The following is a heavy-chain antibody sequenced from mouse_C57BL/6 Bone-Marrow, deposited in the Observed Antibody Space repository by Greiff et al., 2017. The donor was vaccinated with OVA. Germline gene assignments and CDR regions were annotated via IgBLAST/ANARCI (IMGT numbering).Heavy chain of an antibody. J-gene: IGHJ2*01. V-gene: IGHV1-59*01. CDR3: AREDYYGNSDY. D-gene: IGHD2-1*01. Sequence: QVQLQQPGAELVRPGTSVKLSCKASGYTFTSYWMHWVKQRPGQGLEWIGVIDPSDSYTNYNQKLKGKATLTVDTSSSTAYMQLSSLTSEDSAVYYCAREDYYGNSDYWGQGTPLTVSS. CDR2: IDPSDSYT. CDR1: GYTFTSYW.